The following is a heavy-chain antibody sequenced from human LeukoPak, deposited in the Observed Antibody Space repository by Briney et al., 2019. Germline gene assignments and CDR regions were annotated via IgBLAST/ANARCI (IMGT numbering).Heavy chain of an antibody. CDR3: ARARYFDGGHFDY. CDR1: GGSISSGDYY. J-gene: IGHJ4*02. Sequence: SQTLSLTCTVSGGSISSGDYYWSWIRQPPGKGLEWIGEINHSGSTNYNPSLKSRVTISVDTSKNQFSLKLSSVTAADTAVYYCARARYFDGGHFDYWGQGTLVTVSS. V-gene: IGHV4-30-4*01. CDR2: INHSGST. D-gene: IGHD3-9*01.